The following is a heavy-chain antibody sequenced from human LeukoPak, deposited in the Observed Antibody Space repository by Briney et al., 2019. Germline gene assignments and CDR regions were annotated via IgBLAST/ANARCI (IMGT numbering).Heavy chain of an antibody. CDR3: AKDGGLWVSAHWGDS. CDR1: GFTFSSYG. D-gene: IGHD7-27*01. CDR2: IWYDGSNK. Sequence: GGSLRLSCAASGFTFSSYGMHWVHQAPGKGLEWVAVIWYDGSNKYYADSVKGRFTISRDNSKNTLYLQMNSLRAEDTAVYYCAKDGGLWVSAHWGDSWGRGTLVTVSS. V-gene: IGHV3-33*06. J-gene: IGHJ4*02.